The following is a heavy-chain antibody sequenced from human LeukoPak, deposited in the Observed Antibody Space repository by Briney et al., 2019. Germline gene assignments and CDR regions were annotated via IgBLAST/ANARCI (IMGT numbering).Heavy chain of an antibody. CDR2: ISSSGSTI. CDR3: ARDLSLVTIFGVVIDKYFDY. J-gene: IGHJ4*02. D-gene: IGHD3-3*01. V-gene: IGHV3-11*04. Sequence: GGSLRLSCAASGFTFSDYYMSWIRQAPGKGLEWVSYISSSGSTIYYADSVKGRFTISRDNAKNSLYLQMNSLRAEDTAVYYCARDLSLVTIFGVVIDKYFDYWGQGTLVTVS. CDR1: GFTFSDYY.